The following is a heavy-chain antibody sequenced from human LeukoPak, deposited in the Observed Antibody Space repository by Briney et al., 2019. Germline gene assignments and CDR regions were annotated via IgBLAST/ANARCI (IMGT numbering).Heavy chain of an antibody. V-gene: IGHV1-2*02. J-gene: IGHJ4*02. CDR2: INPNSGGT. CDR1: GYTFTGYY. Sequence: GASVKVSCKASGYTFTGYYMHWVRQAPGQGLEWMGWINPNSGGTNYAQKFQGRVTMTRDTSISTAYMELSGLKSDDTALYYCARDKGYSYFDSWGQGTLVTVSS. CDR3: ARDKGYSYFDS. D-gene: IGHD1-26*01.